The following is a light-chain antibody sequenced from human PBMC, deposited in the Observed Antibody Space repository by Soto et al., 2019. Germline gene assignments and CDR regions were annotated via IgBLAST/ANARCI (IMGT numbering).Light chain of an antibody. V-gene: IGKV3-15*01. CDR2: GAS. Sequence: IVMTQSPATLSVSPGARATLSCRASQSVYSNLAWYQQNPGQAPRLLIYGASTRATGIPARFSGSGSGTEFTLTISSLQSEDFATYFCQQSYSIPIAFGQGTRLEIK. CDR1: QSVYSN. J-gene: IGKJ5*01. CDR3: QQSYSIPIA.